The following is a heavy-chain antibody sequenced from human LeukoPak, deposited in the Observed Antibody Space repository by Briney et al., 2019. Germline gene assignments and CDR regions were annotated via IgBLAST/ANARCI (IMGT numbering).Heavy chain of an antibody. J-gene: IGHJ4*02. V-gene: IGHV1-58*02. CDR1: GFTFTSSA. CDR2: IVVGSGNT. Sequence: SVKVSCKASGFTFTSSAMQWVRQARGQRLEWIGWIVVGSGNTNYAQKFQERVTITRDMSTSTAYMELSSLRSEDTAVYYCAAIAGSGSFRYFDCWGQGTLVTVSS. CDR3: AAIAGSGSFRYFDC. D-gene: IGHD3-10*01.